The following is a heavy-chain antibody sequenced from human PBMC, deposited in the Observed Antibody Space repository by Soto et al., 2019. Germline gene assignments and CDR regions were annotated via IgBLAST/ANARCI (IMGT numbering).Heavy chain of an antibody. CDR2: LYYGRSA. Sequence: QVQLQESGPGLVKPSETLSLTCAVSGDSISSYYCMWIRQPPGKGLESIGYLYYGRSANSNPSLMRPVTLSVDTSTNQCSLTLRSMTAADTAVYYCALRSMAVVPEYWGQGTLVTVSS. J-gene: IGHJ4*02. CDR1: GDSISSYY. CDR3: ALRSMAVVPEY. D-gene: IGHD3-22*01. V-gene: IGHV4-59*01.